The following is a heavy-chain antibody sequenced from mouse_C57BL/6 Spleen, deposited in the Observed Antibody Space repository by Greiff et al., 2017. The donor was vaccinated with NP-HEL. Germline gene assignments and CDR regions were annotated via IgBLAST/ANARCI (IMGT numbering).Heavy chain of an antibody. CDR1: GFSFNTYA. V-gene: IGHV10-1*01. Sequence: EVKLVESGGGLVQPKGSLKLSCAASGFSFNTYAMNWVRQAPGKGLEWVARIRSKSNNYATYYAVSVKDRFTISRDDSESMLYLQMNSLKTEDTAMYYCGGPTGYAMDYWGQGTSVTVSS. CDR3: GGPTGYAMDY. J-gene: IGHJ4*01. CDR2: IRSKSNNYAT. D-gene: IGHD4-1*01.